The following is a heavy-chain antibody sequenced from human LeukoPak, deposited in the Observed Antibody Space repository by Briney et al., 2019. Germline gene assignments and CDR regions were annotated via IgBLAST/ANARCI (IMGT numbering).Heavy chain of an antibody. D-gene: IGHD3-22*01. J-gene: IGHJ4*02. Sequence: GRSPRLSCAASGFTFSSYAMHWVRQAPGKGLEYVSAISSNGGSTYYANSVKGRFTISRDNSKNTLYLQMGSLRAEDMAVYYCARDRYYYDSSDSAFDYWGQGTLVTVSS. CDR1: GFTFSSYA. CDR3: ARDRYYYDSSDSAFDY. V-gene: IGHV3-64*01. CDR2: ISSNGGST.